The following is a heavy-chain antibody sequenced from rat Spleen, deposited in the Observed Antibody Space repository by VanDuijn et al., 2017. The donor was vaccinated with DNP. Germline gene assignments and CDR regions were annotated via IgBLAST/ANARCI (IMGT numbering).Heavy chain of an antibody. V-gene: IGHV5-7*01. CDR3: ATHAMDA. CDR2: ISYDGSST. J-gene: IGHJ4*01. Sequence: EVHLVESGGGLVQPGRSLKLSCAASGFTFSDYNMAWVRQAPKKGLEWVATISYDGSSTYYRDSVKGRFTISRDNAKSTLYLQRDSLRSEDTATYYCATHAMDAWGQGTSVTVS. CDR1: GFTFSDYN.